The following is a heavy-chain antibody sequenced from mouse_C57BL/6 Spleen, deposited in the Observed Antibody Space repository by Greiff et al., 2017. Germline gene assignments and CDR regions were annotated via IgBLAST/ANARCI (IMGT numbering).Heavy chain of an antibody. V-gene: IGHV7-3*01. J-gene: IGHJ1*03. CDR3: ARYPGSSYWYFDV. D-gene: IGHD1-1*01. CDR2: IRNKANGYTT. Sequence: EVQGVESGGGLVQPGGSLSLSCAASGFTFTDYYMSWVRQPPGKALEWLGFIRNKANGYTTEYSAPVKGLFTISRDNYQSLLYLHMNALRAEDSATYYCARYPGSSYWYFDVWGTGTTVTVSS. CDR1: GFTFTDYY.